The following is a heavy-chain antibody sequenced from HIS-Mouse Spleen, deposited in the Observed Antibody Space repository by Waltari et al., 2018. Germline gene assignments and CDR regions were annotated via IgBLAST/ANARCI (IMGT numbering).Heavy chain of an antibody. V-gene: IGHV3-33*06. CDR1: GFPFRRHG. CDR2: IWYDGSNK. CDR3: AKGGLMVYAIGDY. J-gene: IGHJ4*02. D-gene: IGHD2-8*01. Sequence: QVQLVESGGGVVQPGRSLRLSCAASGFPFRRHGMPWVRQAPGKGLEWVAVIWYDGSNKYYADSVKGRFTISRDNSKNTLYLQMNSLRAEDTAVYYCAKGGLMVYAIGDYWGQGTLVTVSS.